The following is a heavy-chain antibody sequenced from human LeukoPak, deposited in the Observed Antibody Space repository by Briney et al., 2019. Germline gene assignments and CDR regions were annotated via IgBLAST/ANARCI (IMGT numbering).Heavy chain of an antibody. Sequence: SETLSLTCTVSLDSISSSAYYWCWVRQPPGKGLEWIGAVYYTGGTYYNPALKSRVTMSVDTSRNQFSLKMTSVTAADTAMYFCARTRKYCSGPYCYSNYFDYWGQGIVVAASS. J-gene: IGHJ4*02. CDR3: ARTRKYCSGPYCYSNYFDY. CDR2: VYYTGGT. CDR1: LDSISSSAYY. V-gene: IGHV4-39*01. D-gene: IGHD2-15*01.